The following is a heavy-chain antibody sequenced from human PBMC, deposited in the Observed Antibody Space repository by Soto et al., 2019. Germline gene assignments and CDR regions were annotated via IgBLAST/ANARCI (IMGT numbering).Heavy chain of an antibody. CDR3: ARPWCSGATCYRGVDYGMDV. CDR2: IYPGDSDT. V-gene: IGHV5-51*01. Sequence: LGESLKISCKGSGYSFTNYWIGWVRQMPGRGLEWMGIIYPGDSDTRYNPSFEGQVTISADKSISTAYLQWSSLKASDTAIYYCARPWCSGATCYRGVDYGMDVWGQGTTVTVS. J-gene: IGHJ6*02. D-gene: IGHD2-2*02. CDR1: GYSFTNYW.